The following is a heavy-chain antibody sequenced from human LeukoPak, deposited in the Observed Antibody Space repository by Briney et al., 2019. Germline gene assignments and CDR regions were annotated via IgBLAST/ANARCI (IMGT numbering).Heavy chain of an antibody. CDR1: VGSLSRSSYY. Sequence: SETLSLTCTLSVGSLSRSSYYWGWIRQPPGKGLEWIGRIYYSGSTYYNPSLKRRVTISVDTSKNQFSLKLSSVTAADTGVYYCARGYYDSSGYLISYNWFDPWGQGTLVTVSS. J-gene: IGHJ5*02. CDR2: IYYSGST. D-gene: IGHD3-22*01. V-gene: IGHV4-39*07. CDR3: ARGYYDSSGYLISYNWFDP.